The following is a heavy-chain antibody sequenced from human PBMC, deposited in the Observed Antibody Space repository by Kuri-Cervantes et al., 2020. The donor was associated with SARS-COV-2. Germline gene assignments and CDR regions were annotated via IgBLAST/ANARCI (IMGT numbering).Heavy chain of an antibody. J-gene: IGHJ5*02. CDR1: GDSISTGYY. CDR2: INHSGGA. CDR3: ARLGGYRSGYNWFDP. V-gene: IGHV4-34*01. D-gene: IGHD5-18*01. Sequence: SETLSLTCSVSGDSISTGYYWNWIRRPPGKGLEWIGEINHSGGANYNPSLRSRVTISVDPSKAQFSLNLISVTAADTAVYYCARLGGYRSGYNWFDPWGQGTLVTVSS.